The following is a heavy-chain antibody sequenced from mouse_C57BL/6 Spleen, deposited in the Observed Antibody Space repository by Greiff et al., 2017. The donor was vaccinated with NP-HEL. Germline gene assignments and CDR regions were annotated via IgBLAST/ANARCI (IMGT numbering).Heavy chain of an antibody. CDR2: INPNNGGT. V-gene: IGHV1-18*01. D-gene: IGHD2-3*01. Sequence: VQLQQSGPELVKPGASVKIPCKASGYTFTDYNMDWVKQSHGKSLEWIGDINPNNGGTIYNQKFKGKATLTVDKSSSTAYMELRSLTSEDTAVYYCARVGYDGYYPPLDYWGQGTTLTVSS. CDR3: ARVGYDGYYPPLDY. J-gene: IGHJ2*01. CDR1: GYTFTDYN.